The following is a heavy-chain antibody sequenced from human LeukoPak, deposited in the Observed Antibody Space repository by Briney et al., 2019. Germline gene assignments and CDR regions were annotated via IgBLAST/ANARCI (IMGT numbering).Heavy chain of an antibody. D-gene: IGHD6-19*01. V-gene: IGHV3-11*01. CDR3: ATSLMAGTLGY. CDR1: AFTFNDYY. J-gene: IGHJ4*02. Sequence: PGGSLRLSCAASAFTFNDYYMNWIRQAPGKGLEWVSYISSSGSSIFQADSVKGRFTISKDNAKKSLHLQMNSLRAEDTAVYYCATSLMAGTLGYWGQGTLVTAS. CDR2: ISSSGSSI.